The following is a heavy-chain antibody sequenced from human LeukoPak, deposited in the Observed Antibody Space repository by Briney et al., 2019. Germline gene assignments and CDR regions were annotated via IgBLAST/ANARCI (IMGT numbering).Heavy chain of an antibody. D-gene: IGHD3-22*01. V-gene: IGHV1-69*13. J-gene: IGHJ4*02. CDR3: ARDPPTYYYDSSGYILFDY. CDR2: IIPIFGTA. Sequence: GASVKVSCKASGYTFTSYAISWVRQAPGQGLEWMGGIIPIFGTANYAQKFQGRVTITADESTSTAYMELSSLRSEDTAVYYCARDPPTYYYDSSGYILFDYWGQGTLVTVSS. CDR1: GYTFTSYA.